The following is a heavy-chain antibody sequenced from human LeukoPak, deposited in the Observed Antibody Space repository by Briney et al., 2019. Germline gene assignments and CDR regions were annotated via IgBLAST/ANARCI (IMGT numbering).Heavy chain of an antibody. CDR2: IYHSGST. J-gene: IGHJ4*02. D-gene: IGHD1-1*01. Sequence: PSESLSLTCTVSGESISNYYWSWIRQPPGKGLEWIGYIYHSGSTNYNPSLTSRVTISVDTSKNQFSLKLTSVTAADTAVYYCVRSGGGVWGPGTLVTVSS. CDR1: GESISNYY. CDR3: VRSGGGV. V-gene: IGHV4-59*01.